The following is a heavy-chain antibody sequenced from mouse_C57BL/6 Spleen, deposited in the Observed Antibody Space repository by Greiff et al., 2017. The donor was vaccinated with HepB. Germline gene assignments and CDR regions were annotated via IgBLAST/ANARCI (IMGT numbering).Heavy chain of an antibody. CDR1: GYTFTSYW. Sequence: QVQLQQPGAELVKPGASVKLSCKASGYTFTSYWMHWVKQRPGQGLEWIGMIHPNSGSTNYNEKFKSKATLTVDKSSSTAYMQLSSLTSEDSAVYYCADTPVVANSFDYWGQGTTLTVSS. J-gene: IGHJ2*01. CDR2: IHPNSGST. CDR3: ADTPVVANSFDY. V-gene: IGHV1-64*01. D-gene: IGHD1-1*01.